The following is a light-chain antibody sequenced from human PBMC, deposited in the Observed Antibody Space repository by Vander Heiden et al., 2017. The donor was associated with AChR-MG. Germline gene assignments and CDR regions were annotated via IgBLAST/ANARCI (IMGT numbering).Light chain of an antibody. J-gene: IGKJ1*01. CDR1: QSISTF. CDR3: QQSYSTPT. V-gene: IGKV1-39*01. Sequence: DIPMTQSPSSLSASVGDRVTITCRASQSISTFLHWYQRKPGKAPKLLIYSASNLESGVPSRFTGSGSGTDFTLTITSLQPEDFATYYCQQSYSTPTFGQGTKVET. CDR2: SAS.